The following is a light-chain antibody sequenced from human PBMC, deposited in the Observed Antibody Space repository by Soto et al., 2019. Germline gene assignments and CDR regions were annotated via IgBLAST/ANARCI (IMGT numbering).Light chain of an antibody. Sequence: EIVLTRSRATLSLSPRERATLSCRASQSVSSYLAWYQQKPGQAPRLLIYDASNRATGIPARFSGSGSGTDFTLTISRLEPEDSAVYYCQQYGSSRTFGQGTKVDIK. V-gene: IGKV3-11*01. CDR2: DAS. CDR1: QSVSSY. CDR3: QQYGSSRT. J-gene: IGKJ1*01.